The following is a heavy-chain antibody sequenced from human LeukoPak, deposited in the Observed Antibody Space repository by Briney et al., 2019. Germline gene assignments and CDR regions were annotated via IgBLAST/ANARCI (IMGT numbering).Heavy chain of an antibody. V-gene: IGHV4-34*01. D-gene: IGHD2-2*01. CDR3: ARDVREDCSSTSCYHRYYFDY. CDR2: INHSGST. J-gene: IGHJ4*02. CDR1: GGSFSGYY. Sequence: SETLSLTCAVYGGSFSGYYWSWIRQPPGKGLEWIGEINHSGSTNYNPSLKSRVTISVDTSKNQFSLKLSSVTAADTAVHYCARDVREDCSSTSCYHRYYFDYWGQGTLVTVSS.